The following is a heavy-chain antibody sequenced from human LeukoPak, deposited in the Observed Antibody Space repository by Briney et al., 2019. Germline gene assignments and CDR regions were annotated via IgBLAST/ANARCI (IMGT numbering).Heavy chain of an antibody. D-gene: IGHD2-2*02. CDR2: ISGGGDNR. CDR1: GFTFSDYY. Sequence: PGGSLRLSCAASGFTFSDYYMSWIRQAPGKGLEWVSIISGGGDNRYYADSVKGRFTISRDNAKNSLYLQMNSLRAEDTAVYYCARDRCSSTSCYTPNWFDPWGQGTLVTVSS. V-gene: IGHV3-11*04. J-gene: IGHJ5*02. CDR3: ARDRCSSTSCYTPNWFDP.